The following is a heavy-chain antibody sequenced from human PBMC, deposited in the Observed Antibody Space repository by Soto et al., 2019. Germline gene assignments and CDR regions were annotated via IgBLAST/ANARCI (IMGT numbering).Heavy chain of an antibody. CDR2: IWYDGSNK. CDR1: GFTFSSYG. J-gene: IGHJ4*02. CDR3: ARTLYYYDSSGLDY. D-gene: IGHD3-22*01. Sequence: RLSCAASGFTFSSYGMHWVRQAPGKGLEWVAVIWYDGSNKYYADSVKGRFTISRDNSKNTLYLQMNSLRAGDTAEYYCARTLYYYDSSGLDYWGQGTLVTVSS. V-gene: IGHV3-33*01.